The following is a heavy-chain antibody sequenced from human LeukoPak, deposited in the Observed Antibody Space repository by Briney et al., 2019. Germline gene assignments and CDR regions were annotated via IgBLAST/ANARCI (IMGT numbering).Heavy chain of an antibody. D-gene: IGHD2-15*01. CDR2: IYTSGST. CDR3: ERGCSGGRCHGGNDY. J-gene: IGHJ4*02. Sequence: SETLSLTCTVSGGSISSYYWSWIRQPAGKGLEWIGRIYTSGSTNYNPSLKSRVTMSVDTSKDQFSLKLSSVTAADTAVYYCERGCSGGRCHGGNDYWGQGTLVTVSS. CDR1: GGSISSYY. V-gene: IGHV4-4*07.